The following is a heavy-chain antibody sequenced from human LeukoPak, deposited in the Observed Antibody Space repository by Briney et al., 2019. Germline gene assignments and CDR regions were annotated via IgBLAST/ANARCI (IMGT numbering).Heavy chain of an antibody. CDR3: ARGALLWFGDRMEYYFDY. D-gene: IGHD3-10*01. V-gene: IGHV4-61*02. Sequence: PWETLSLTCTVSGGSISSGSYYWSWIRQPAGKGLEWIGRIYTNGSTNYNPSLKSRVTISVDTSKNQFSLKLSSMTAADTAVYYCARGALLWFGDRMEYYFDYRGQGTLLTVSS. J-gene: IGHJ4*02. CDR2: IYTNGST. CDR1: GGSISSGSYY.